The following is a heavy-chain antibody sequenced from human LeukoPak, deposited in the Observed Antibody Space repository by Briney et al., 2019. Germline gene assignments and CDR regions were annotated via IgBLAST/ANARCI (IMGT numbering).Heavy chain of an antibody. CDR1: VFPLRSHD. Sequence: GGTLSLSCAACVFPLRSHDAIGATHAPGRGLEWVSDIRGSGGSTYYADSVKGLFTISRDNSKNTLYLQMNSLGAEDTAVYYCAKDLTCMRAVFHTDDCWGEGSQV. CDR2: IRGSGGST. CDR3: AKDLTCMRAVFHTDDC. V-gene: IGHV3-23*01. D-gene: IGHD2-8*01. J-gene: IGHJ4*02.